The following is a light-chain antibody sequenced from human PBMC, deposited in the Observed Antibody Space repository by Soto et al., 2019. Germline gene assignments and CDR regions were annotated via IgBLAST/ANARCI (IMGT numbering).Light chain of an antibody. CDR2: AAS. J-gene: IGKJ2*01. CDR3: QQSYSTPLYT. CDR1: QSISSY. Sequence: IQMTQSPSSLSASVGDRVTITCRASQSISSYLNWYQQKPGKAPKLLIYAASSLQSGVPSRFSGSGSGTDFTLTISSLQPEDFATYYCQQSYSTPLYTFGLGTKLEIK. V-gene: IGKV1-39*01.